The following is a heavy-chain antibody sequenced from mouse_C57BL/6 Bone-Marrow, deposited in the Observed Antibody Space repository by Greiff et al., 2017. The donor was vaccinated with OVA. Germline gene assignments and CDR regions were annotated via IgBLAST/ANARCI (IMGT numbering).Heavy chain of an antibody. CDR3: AREGYYYDDY. CDR2: ISYDGSN. J-gene: IGHJ2*01. CDR1: GYSITSGYY. D-gene: IGHD2-4*01. Sequence: EVKLMESGPGLVKPSQSLSLTCSVTGYSITSGYYWNWIRQFPGNKLEWMGYISYDGSNNYNPSLKNRISITRDTSKNQFFLKLNSVTTEDTATYYCAREGYYYDDYWGQGTTLTVSS. V-gene: IGHV3-6*01.